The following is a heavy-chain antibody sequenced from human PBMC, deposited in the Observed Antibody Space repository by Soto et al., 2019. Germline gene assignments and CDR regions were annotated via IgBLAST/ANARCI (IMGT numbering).Heavy chain of an antibody. J-gene: IGHJ4*02. D-gene: IGHD1-1*01. CDR2: IWYDGSNN. Sequence: QVQLVESGGGVVQPGRSLRLSCAASGFNFSSHGMHWVRQAPGKGLEWVAVIWYDGSNNYYADSVKGRFTISRDNSKNALEVQVNIMRAKDTDGYYCARGSGGYWNDFDYWGQGTLVIVCS. V-gene: IGHV3-33*01. CDR3: ARGSGGYWNDFDY. CDR1: GFNFSSHG.